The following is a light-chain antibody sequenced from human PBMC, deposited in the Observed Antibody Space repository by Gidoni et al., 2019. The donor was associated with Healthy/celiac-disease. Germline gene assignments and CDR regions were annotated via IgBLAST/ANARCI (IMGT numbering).Light chain of an antibody. J-gene: IGKJ2*01. CDR1: QSISSY. CDR3: QQSYSTPGYT. CDR2: AAS. V-gene: IGKV1-39*01. Sequence: DIQMTQSPSSLSASVGDRVTITCRASQSISSYLNWYQQKPGKAPKLLIYAASSLQSGVPSRFSGSGSGTDFTLTISSLQPEDFATYYCQQSYSTPGYTFXQGTKLEIK.